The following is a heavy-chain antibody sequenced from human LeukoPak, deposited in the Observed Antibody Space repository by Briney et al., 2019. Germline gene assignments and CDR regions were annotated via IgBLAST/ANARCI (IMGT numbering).Heavy chain of an antibody. D-gene: IGHD4-11*01. CDR1: GFTFDDYS. J-gene: IGHJ6*02. Sequence: GGSLRLSCAASGFTFDDYSMHWVRQAPGKGLEWVGGISWNSGSIGYADSVKGRFTISRDNAKNSLYLQMNSLRAEDTALYYCAKAPYSNFYYYGMDVWGQGTTVTVSS. V-gene: IGHV3-9*01. CDR2: ISWNSGSI. CDR3: AKAPYSNFYYYGMDV.